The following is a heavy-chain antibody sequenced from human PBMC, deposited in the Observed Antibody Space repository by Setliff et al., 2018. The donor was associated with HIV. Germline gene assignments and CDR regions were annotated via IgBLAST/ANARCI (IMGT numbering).Heavy chain of an antibody. J-gene: IGHJ6*03. Sequence: ASVKVSCKASGYTFTTYAIHWVRQAPGQSLEWMGWINVGKGNTKYSQDLQGRVTITRDTSASTAYMELRSLRSDDTAVYYCARFSYYYYYMDVWGKGTTVTVSS. V-gene: IGHV1-3*01. CDR3: ARFSYYYYYMDV. CDR2: INVGKGNT. CDR1: GYTFTTYA.